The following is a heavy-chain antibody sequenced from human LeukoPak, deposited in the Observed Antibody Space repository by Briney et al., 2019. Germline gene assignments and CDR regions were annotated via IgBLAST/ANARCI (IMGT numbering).Heavy chain of an antibody. D-gene: IGHD5-12*01. CDR2: IWYDGSNK. J-gene: IGHJ4*02. Sequence: GGSLRLSCAASGFTFSSYGMHWVRQAPGKGLEWVAVIWYDGSNKYYADSVKGRFTISRDNSKNTLYLQMNSLRAEDTAVYYCARDISGYDKNYFDYWGQGTLVTVSS. V-gene: IGHV3-33*01. CDR1: GFTFSSYG. CDR3: ARDISGYDKNYFDY.